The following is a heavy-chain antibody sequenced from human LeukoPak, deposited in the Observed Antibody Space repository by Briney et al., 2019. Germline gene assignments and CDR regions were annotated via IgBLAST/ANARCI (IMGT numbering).Heavy chain of an antibody. J-gene: IGHJ4*02. CDR2: IYHSGHT. Sequence: SETLSLTCTVSGASVSSDYWSWIRQSPGKGLEWIGYIYHSGHTMSNPSLKSRVSLSLDTSNNQFSLKLSSVTAADTAVYYCARQGAYGYYDYWGQGTLVTVSS. CDR3: ARQGAYGYYDY. D-gene: IGHD4-17*01. CDR1: GASVSSDY. V-gene: IGHV4-59*08.